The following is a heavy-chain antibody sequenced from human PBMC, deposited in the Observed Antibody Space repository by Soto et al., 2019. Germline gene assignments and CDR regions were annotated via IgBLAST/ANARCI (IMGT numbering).Heavy chain of an antibody. V-gene: IGHV4-59*01. J-gene: IGHJ5*02. Sequence: PSETLSLTCTVSGGSISSYYWSWIRQPPGKGLEWIGYIYYSGSTNYNPSLKSRVTISVDTSKNQFSLKLSSVTAADTAVYYCARDLKRHDYGNYCWFDPWGQGTLVTVSS. CDR3: ARDLKRHDYGNYCWFDP. CDR1: GGSISSYY. D-gene: IGHD4-17*01. CDR2: IYYSGST.